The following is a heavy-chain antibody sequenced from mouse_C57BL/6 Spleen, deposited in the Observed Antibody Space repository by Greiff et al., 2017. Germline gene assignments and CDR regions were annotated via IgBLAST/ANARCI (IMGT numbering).Heavy chain of an antibody. CDR2: IDPSDSYT. CDR1: GYTFTSYW. J-gene: IGHJ4*01. CDR3: AAYYDYDRDAMDY. V-gene: IGHV1-59*01. D-gene: IGHD2-4*01. Sequence: QVQLQQPGAELVRPGTSVKLSCKASGYTFTSYWMHWVKQRPGQGLEWIGVIDPSDSYTNYNQKFKGKATLTVDTSSSTAYMQLSSLTSEDSAVYYCAAYYDYDRDAMDYWGQGTSVTVSS.